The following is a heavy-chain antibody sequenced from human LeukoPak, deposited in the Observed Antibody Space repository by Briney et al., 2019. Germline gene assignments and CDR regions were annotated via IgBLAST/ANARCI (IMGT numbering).Heavy chain of an antibody. V-gene: IGHV4-34*01. J-gene: IGHJ4*02. Sequence: PSETLSLTCAVYGGSFSGYYWSWIRQPPGKGLEWIGEINHSGSTNYNPSLKSRVTISVDTSKTQFSLKLSSVTAADTAVYYCARGDYGVDHWGQGTLVTVSS. CDR1: GGSFSGYY. D-gene: IGHD4-17*01. CDR3: ARGDYGVDH. CDR2: INHSGST.